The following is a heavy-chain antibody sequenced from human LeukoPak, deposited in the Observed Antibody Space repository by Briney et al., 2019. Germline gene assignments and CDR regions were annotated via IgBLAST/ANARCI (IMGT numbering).Heavy chain of an antibody. V-gene: IGHV3-21*04. D-gene: IGHD6-19*01. CDR3: AKEMYVAVAGRFQH. J-gene: IGHJ1*01. CDR2: ISSSSSYI. CDR1: GFTFSSYS. Sequence: GGSLRLSCAASGFTFSSYSMNWVRQAPGRGLEWVSSISSSSSYIYYADSVKGRFTISRDNSKNTLYLQMNSLRAEDTAVYYCAKEMYVAVAGRFQHWGQGTLVTVSS.